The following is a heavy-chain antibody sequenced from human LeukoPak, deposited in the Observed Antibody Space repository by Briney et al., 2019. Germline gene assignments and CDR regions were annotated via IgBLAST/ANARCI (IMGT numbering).Heavy chain of an antibody. CDR1: GFTFGDYA. Sequence: PGRSLRLSCTASGFTFGDYAMSWFRQAPGKGLEWVGFIRSKAYGGTTEYAASVKGRFTISRDDSKSIAYLEMNSLKTEDTAVYYCTRVEEARADFDYWGQGTLVTVSS. CDR3: TRVEEARADFDY. V-gene: IGHV3-49*03. J-gene: IGHJ4*02. CDR2: IRSKAYGGTT.